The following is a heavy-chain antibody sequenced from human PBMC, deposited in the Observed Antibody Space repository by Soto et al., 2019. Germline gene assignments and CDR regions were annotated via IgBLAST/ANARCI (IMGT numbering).Heavy chain of an antibody. J-gene: IGHJ4*02. Sequence: PSETLSLTCTVSGGSISSGGYYWSWIRQHPGKGLEWIGYIYYSGSTYYNPSLKSRVTISVDTSKNQFSLKLSSVTAADTAVYYRARDQGGTTFFDYWGQGTLVTVSS. CDR2: IYYSGST. CDR3: ARDQGGTTFFDY. CDR1: GGSISSGGYY. V-gene: IGHV4-31*03. D-gene: IGHD1-7*01.